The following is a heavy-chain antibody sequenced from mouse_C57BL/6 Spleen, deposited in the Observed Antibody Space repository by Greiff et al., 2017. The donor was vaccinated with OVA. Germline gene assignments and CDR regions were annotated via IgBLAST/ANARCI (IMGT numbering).Heavy chain of an antibody. V-gene: IGHV1-5*01. J-gene: IGHJ3*01. CDR2: IYPGNGDT. CDR1: GYTFTSYW. CDR3: TRQGQDLWFAY. Sequence: EVQLQQSGTVLARPGASVKMSCKTSGYTFTSYWMHWVKQRPGQGLEWIGAIYPGNGDTSYNQKFQGKAKLTAVTSASTAYMELSSLTNEDSAVYYWTRQGQDLWFAYWGQGTLVTVSA.